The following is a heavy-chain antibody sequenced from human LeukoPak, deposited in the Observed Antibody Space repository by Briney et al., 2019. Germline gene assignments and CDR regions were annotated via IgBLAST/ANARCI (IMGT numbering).Heavy chain of an antibody. CDR2: INPNSGGT. Sequence: ASVKVSCKASGYTFTSYYMHWVRQAPGQGLEWMGWINPNSGGTNYAQKFQGWVTMTRDTSISTAYMELSRLRSDDTAVYYCARGVSQTPYYFDYWGQGTLVTVSS. D-gene: IGHD6-13*01. V-gene: IGHV1-2*04. CDR1: GYTFTSYY. CDR3: ARGVSQTPYYFDY. J-gene: IGHJ4*02.